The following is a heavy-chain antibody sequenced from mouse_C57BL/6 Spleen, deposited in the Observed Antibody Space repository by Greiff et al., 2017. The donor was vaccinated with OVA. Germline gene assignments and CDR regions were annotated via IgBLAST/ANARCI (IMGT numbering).Heavy chain of an antibody. CDR3: ARRRYFDV. Sequence: VQLQQPGAELVRPGTSVKLSCKASGYTFTSYWMHWVKQRPGQGLEWIGVIDPSDSYTNYNQKFKGKATLTVDTSSSTAYMQLSSLTSEDSAVYYCARRRYFDVWGTGTTVTVSS. CDR2: IDPSDSYT. CDR1: GYTFTSYW. V-gene: IGHV1-59*01. J-gene: IGHJ1*03.